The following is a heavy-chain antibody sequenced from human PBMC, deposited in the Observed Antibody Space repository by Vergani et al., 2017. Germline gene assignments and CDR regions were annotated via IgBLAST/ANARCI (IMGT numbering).Heavy chain of an antibody. J-gene: IGHJ5*02. D-gene: IGHD6-25*01. Sequence: QLHLQESGPGLVKPSETLSLTCPVSGGPIPSSSFYLGWTRPPPGKGLEWIGNIYHSWRAYSNPTLKSRVSISVDTSKSQFSLRLTSVAAADSAIYYCAGDTHSGQRPDRWGQGLLVSVSS. CDR1: GGPIPSSSFY. CDR3: AGDTHSGQRPDR. V-gene: IGHV4-39*07. CDR2: IYHSWRA.